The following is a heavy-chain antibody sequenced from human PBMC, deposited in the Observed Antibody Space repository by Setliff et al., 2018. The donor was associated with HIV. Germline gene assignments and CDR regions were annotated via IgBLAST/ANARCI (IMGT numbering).Heavy chain of an antibody. CDR1: GGSISSSSYY. D-gene: IGHD6-13*01. CDR3: ARDYDGGSGWYLGEAGFDP. Sequence: PSETLSLTCTVSGGSISSSSYYWGWFRQPPGKGLEWIGSIYYSGSTYYNPSLKSRVAISLDTSKNQFSLKVSSVTAADTALYYCARDYDGGSGWYLGEAGFDPWGHGTLVTVSS. V-gene: IGHV4-39*07. J-gene: IGHJ5*02. CDR2: IYYSGST.